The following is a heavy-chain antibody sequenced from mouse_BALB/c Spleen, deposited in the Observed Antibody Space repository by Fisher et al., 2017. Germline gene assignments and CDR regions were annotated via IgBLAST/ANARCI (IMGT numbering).Heavy chain of an antibody. D-gene: IGHD2-14*01. CDR3: ATYRPHYYAMDY. Sequence: KFKGKATLTVDKSSSTAYMELLSLTSEDSAVYYCATYRPHYYAMDYWGQGTSVTVSS. J-gene: IGHJ4*01. V-gene: IGHV1-26*01.